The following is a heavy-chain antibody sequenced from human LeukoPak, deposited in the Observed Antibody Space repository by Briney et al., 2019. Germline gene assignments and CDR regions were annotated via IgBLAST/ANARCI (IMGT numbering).Heavy chain of an antibody. Sequence: SQTLSLTCAISGDSVSSNSAAWNWIRQSPSRGLEWLGRTYYRSKWYNDYAVSVKSRITISPDTSKNQFSLQLNSVTPEDTAVYFCARDLAVAGMPHFDYWGQGTLVTVSS. V-gene: IGHV6-1*01. J-gene: IGHJ4*02. CDR1: GDSVSSNSAA. D-gene: IGHD6-19*01. CDR2: TYYRSKWYN. CDR3: ARDLAVAGMPHFDY.